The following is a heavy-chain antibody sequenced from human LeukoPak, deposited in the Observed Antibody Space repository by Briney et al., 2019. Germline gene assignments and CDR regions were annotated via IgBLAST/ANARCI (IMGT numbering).Heavy chain of an antibody. V-gene: IGHV4-39*01. Sequence: SETLSLTCTVSGGSISSSSYYWGWIRQPPGKGLEWIGSIYYSGSTYYNPSLKSRVTISVDTSKNLFSLKLSSVTAADTAVYYCARLGYCSSTSCYGQQLVRGEFDYWGQGTLVTVSS. CDR3: ARLGYCSSTSCYGQQLVRGEFDY. CDR2: IYYSGST. D-gene: IGHD2-2*01. J-gene: IGHJ4*02. CDR1: GGSISSSSYY.